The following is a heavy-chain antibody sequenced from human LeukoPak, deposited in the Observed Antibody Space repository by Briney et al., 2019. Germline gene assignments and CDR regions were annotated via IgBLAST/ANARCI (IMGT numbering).Heavy chain of an antibody. CDR1: VGSIRSYY. J-gene: IGHJ4*02. CDR3: ASSGLSSGWFPDY. CDR2: IYTSGST. V-gene: IGHV4-4*07. Sequence: PSETLSLTCTVSVGSIRSYYWSWMRRPAGKGLEWIGHIYTSGSTNYNPSLKSRITMSVDTSKNQFSLRLSSMTAADTAVYYCASSGLSSGWFPDYWGQGTLVTVSS. D-gene: IGHD6-19*01.